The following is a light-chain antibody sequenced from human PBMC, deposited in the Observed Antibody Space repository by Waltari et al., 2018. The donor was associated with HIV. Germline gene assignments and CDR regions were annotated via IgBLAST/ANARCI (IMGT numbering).Light chain of an antibody. CDR2: GNN. Sequence: QPVLTQPPSASGTPGQRVIISCSGSSSTIGRHAVSCYQHLPGATPPLLIFGNNQRSSGVPDRFSGSKSATSASLAISGLRSVDEADYSCAAWDDSLDGPVFGGGTKLTVL. J-gene: IGLJ2*01. V-gene: IGLV1-44*01. CDR1: SSTIGRHA. CDR3: AAWDDSLDGPV.